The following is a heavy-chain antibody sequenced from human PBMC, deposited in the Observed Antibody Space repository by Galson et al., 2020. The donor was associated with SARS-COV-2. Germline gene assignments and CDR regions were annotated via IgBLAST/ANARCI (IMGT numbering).Heavy chain of an antibody. CDR1: GGSISSGDYS. Sequence: SETLSLTCAVSGGSISSGDYSWSWIRQPPGKGLEWIGYIYHSGSTYYIPSLKGRVTISVDRSKNQFSLKLSSVTAADTAVYYCARAGDSSGYYSWFGAFDIWGQGTMVTVSS. CDR3: ARAGDSSGYYSWFGAFDI. J-gene: IGHJ3*02. D-gene: IGHD3-22*01. CDR2: IYHSGST. V-gene: IGHV4-30-2*01.